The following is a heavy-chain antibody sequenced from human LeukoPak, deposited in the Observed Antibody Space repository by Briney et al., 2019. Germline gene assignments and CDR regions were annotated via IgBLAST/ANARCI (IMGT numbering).Heavy chain of an antibody. CDR3: AKKDGGAFDV. CDR1: GASISNDY. Sequence: SEGLSLTCTVSGASISNDYWNWIRQPPGKGLEWVGILYHSGDTKYNPSLKSRVSISVDRSKNQFSLNLSSVTAADTAVYYCAKKDGGAFDVWGQGKLV. CDR2: LYHSGDT. J-gene: IGHJ3*01. V-gene: IGHV4-59*08.